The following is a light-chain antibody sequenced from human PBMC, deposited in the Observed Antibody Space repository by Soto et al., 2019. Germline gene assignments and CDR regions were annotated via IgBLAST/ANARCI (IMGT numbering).Light chain of an antibody. V-gene: IGKV1-5*03. CDR3: QHYSSYSTLT. CDR2: KAS. Sequence: DIQVTQSPATLSASVGDRGSITCRASQSINSWLAWYQQKPGEPPRLLIYKASTLESGVPSRFSGSRSGTEFTLPISSLEPDDFANYYCQHYSSYSTLTFGGGTKVDIK. J-gene: IGKJ4*01. CDR1: QSINSW.